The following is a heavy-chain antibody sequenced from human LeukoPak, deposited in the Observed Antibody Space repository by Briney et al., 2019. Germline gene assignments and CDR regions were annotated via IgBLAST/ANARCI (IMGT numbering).Heavy chain of an antibody. D-gene: IGHD3-22*01. J-gene: IGHJ4*02. V-gene: IGHV1-69*13. Sequence: SVKVSCKASGYTFTSYGISWVRQAPGQGLEWKGGIIPIFGTANYAQKFQGRVTITADESTSTAYMELSSPRSGDTAVYYCATIYYDSSGYREYYFDYWGQGTLVTVSS. CDR2: IIPIFGTA. CDR1: GYTFTSYG. CDR3: ATIYYDSSGYREYYFDY.